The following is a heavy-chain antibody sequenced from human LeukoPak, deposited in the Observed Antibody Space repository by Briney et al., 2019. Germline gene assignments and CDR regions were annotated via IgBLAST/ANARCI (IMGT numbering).Heavy chain of an antibody. CDR2: IADIATK. D-gene: IGHD1-14*01. CDR3: ARARMGPVPFDS. CDR1: GASITSGAYY. J-gene: IGHJ4*02. V-gene: IGHV4-31*03. Sequence: SETLSLTCSVSGASITSGAYYWSWLRQHPEKGLEWIGYIADIATKFYNPSFKSRVSISMDPSKNLFSLSLTSLTAANTAVYYCARARMGPVPFDSWGQGILVTVSS.